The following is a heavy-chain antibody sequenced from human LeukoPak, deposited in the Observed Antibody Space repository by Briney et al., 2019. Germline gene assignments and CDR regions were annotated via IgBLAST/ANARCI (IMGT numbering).Heavy chain of an antibody. Sequence: PGGSLRLSCAASGFTFSSYWMSWVRQAPGKRLEWVANIKQDGSEKYYVDSVKGRFTISRDNAKNSLYLQMNSLRAEDTAVYYCARDIVVVTAILDYWGQGTVVTVSS. D-gene: IGHD2-21*02. V-gene: IGHV3-7*01. J-gene: IGHJ4*02. CDR3: ARDIVVVTAILDY. CDR2: IKQDGSEK. CDR1: GFTFSSYW.